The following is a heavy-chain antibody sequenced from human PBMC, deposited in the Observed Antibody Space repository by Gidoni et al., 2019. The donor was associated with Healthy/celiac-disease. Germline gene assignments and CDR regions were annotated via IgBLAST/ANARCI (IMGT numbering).Heavy chain of an antibody. CDR1: GDTVSSNSAA. Sequence: QVQLQQSGPGLVKPSQTLSLTCAISGDTVSSNSAAWTWIRQSTSRGLEWLGRTYYRSKWYNDYAVSVKSRITINPDTSKNQFSLQLNSVTPEDTAVYYCARAGDLDDYGDLISNWYFDLWGRGTLVTVSS. D-gene: IGHD4-17*01. J-gene: IGHJ2*01. CDR3: ARAGDLDDYGDLISNWYFDL. CDR2: TYYRSKWYN. V-gene: IGHV6-1*01.